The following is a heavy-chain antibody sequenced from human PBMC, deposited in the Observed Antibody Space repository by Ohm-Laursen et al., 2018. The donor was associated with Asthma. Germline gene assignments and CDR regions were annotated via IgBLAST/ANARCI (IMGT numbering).Heavy chain of an antibody. CDR2: ISGSGGST. CDR1: GFTFSSYA. J-gene: IGHJ4*02. Sequence: SLRLSCTASGFTFSSYAMSWARQAPGKGLEWVSAISGSGGSTYYADSVKGRFTISRDNSKNTLYLQMNSLRAEDTAVYYCAKGGLRFLEWLLETSYFDYWGQGTLVTVSS. D-gene: IGHD3-3*01. CDR3: AKGGLRFLEWLLETSYFDY. V-gene: IGHV3-23*01.